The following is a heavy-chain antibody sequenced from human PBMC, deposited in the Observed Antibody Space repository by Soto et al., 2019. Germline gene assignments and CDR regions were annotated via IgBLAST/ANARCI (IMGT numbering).Heavy chain of an antibody. D-gene: IGHD1-26*01. CDR1: GFTFSSYA. J-gene: IGHJ4*02. V-gene: IGHV3-23*01. CDR3: ARRGSGSYYDY. Sequence: EVQLLESGGGLVQPGGSLRLSCAASGFTFSSYAMRWVRQAPGKGLEWVSAISGSGGNTYYADSVKGRFTFSRDNSKNTLSLQMNRLRAEDTAVYYCARRGSGSYYDYWCQGTLVTVFS. CDR2: ISGSGGNT.